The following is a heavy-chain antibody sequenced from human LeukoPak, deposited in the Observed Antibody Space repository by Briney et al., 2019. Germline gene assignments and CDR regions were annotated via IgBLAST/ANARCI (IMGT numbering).Heavy chain of an antibody. D-gene: IGHD1-14*01. V-gene: IGHV4-38-2*02. J-gene: IGHJ3*02. Sequence: SETLSLTCTVSGYSISSGYYWGWIRQPPGKGLEWIGSIYHSGSTYYNPSLKSRVTISVDTSKNQFSLKLSSVTAADTAVYYCARDLPGQYGFDIWGQGTMVTVSS. CDR2: IYHSGST. CDR1: GYSISSGYY. CDR3: ARDLPGQYGFDI.